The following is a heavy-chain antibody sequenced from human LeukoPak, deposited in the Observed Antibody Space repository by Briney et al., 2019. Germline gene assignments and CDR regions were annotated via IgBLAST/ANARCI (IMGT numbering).Heavy chain of an antibody. J-gene: IGHJ6*03. CDR3: ARDQGARTNRYYYYMDV. V-gene: IGHV3-21*01. CDR1: GFTFSSYE. Sequence: GGSLRLSCVASGFTFSSYEMNWVRQAPGKGLEWVSSISSSSSYIYYADSVKGRFTISRDNAKNSLYLQMNSLRAEDTAVYYCARDQGARTNRYYYYMDVWGKGTTVTVSS. CDR2: ISSSSSYI. D-gene: IGHD1-14*01.